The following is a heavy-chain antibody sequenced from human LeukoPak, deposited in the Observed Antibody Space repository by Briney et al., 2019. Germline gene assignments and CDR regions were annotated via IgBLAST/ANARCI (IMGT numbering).Heavy chain of an antibody. V-gene: IGHV3-43*01. Sequence: GGSLRLSCAASGFTFDDYTMHWVRQAPGKGLEWVSLISWDGGSTYYADSVKGRFTISRDNSKNSLYLQMNSLRAEDMALYYCAKDMGRVPAAIGYWGQGTLVTVSS. CDR2: ISWDGGST. D-gene: IGHD2-2*01. CDR3: AKDMGRVPAAIGY. CDR1: GFTFDDYT. J-gene: IGHJ4*02.